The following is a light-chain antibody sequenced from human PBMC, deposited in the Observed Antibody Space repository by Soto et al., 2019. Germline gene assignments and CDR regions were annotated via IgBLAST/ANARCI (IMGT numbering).Light chain of an antibody. J-gene: IGKJ5*01. CDR3: QQANSFPIT. CDR2: GAS. V-gene: IGKV3-15*01. Sequence: EIVMTQSPATLSVSPGEGATLSCRASQSVSSNLTWYQQKPGQAPRLLIYGASTRATGVPARFSGSGSGTEFTLTISSLQPDDFATYYCQQANSFPITFGQGTRLEIK. CDR1: QSVSSN.